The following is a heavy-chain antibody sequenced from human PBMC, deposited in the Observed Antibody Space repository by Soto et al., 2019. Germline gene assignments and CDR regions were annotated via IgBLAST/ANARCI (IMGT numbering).Heavy chain of an antibody. CDR3: ARGYYYGSGSYRNYYYYGMDV. CDR2: IIPIFGTA. D-gene: IGHD3-10*01. V-gene: IGHV1-69*13. CDR1: GGTFSSYA. J-gene: IGHJ6*02. Sequence: SVKVSCKGAGGTFSSYAISWVRQAPGQGLEWMGGIIPIFGTANYAQKFQGRVTITADESTSTAYMELSSLRSEDTAVYYCARGYYYGSGSYRNYYYYGMDVWGQGTTVTVSS.